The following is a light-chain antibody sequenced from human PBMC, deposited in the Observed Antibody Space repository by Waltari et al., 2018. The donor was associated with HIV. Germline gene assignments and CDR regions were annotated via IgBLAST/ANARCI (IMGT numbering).Light chain of an antibody. CDR1: SSDIGAPYD. V-gene: IGLV1-40*01. Sequence: QSVLTQPPSMSAAPGQRVTISCTGSSSDIGAPYDLHWYQQLPGTAPKLLIYNTNNRPSGVPDRFSGSKSGTSASQAITGLQPEDEAEYFCQSYDNSLKVIFGGGTRLTVL. CDR3: QSYDNSLKVI. J-gene: IGLJ2*01. CDR2: NTN.